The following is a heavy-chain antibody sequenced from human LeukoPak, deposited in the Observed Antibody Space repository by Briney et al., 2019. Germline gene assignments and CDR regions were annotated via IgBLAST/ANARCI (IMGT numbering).Heavy chain of an antibody. J-gene: IGHJ6*03. D-gene: IGHD3-22*01. Sequence: SETLSLTCAVYGGSFSGYHWTWIRQSPGKGLEWIGDINPSGSAYYNPSLKSRLTISVDTSKNQFSLKLRSVTAADTAVYYCARGRHDITMIVVVMTSVSYYLDVWGKGTTVTVS. CDR3: ARGRHDITMIVVVMTSVSYYLDV. CDR1: GGSFSGYH. CDR2: INPSGSA. V-gene: IGHV4-34*01.